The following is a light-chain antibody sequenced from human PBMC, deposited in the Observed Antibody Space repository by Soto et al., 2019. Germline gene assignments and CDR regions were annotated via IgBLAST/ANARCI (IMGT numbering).Light chain of an antibody. V-gene: IGKV3-20*01. CDR3: QQYGGSPWT. J-gene: IGKJ1*01. Sequence: EIVLTQSPGTLSLSPGDRATLSCRASQSVGSNYLAWYQQKPGQAPRLLIYAASSRAPGIPAKFSGSGSGTDFTLTISRLDPEDFAVYHCQQYGGSPWTFGQGTKVEIK. CDR2: AAS. CDR1: QSVGSNY.